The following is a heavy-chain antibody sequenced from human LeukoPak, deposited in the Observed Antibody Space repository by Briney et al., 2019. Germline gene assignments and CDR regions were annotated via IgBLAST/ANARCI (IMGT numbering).Heavy chain of an antibody. Sequence: PGGSLRLSCAASGFTFSNYGMHWVRQAPGKGLEWVAVIWHDGSNEYYADSVRGRFTISRDNSKNTLYLQMNSLRAEDTAVYYCARGRYDSSGYYIYDAFDIWGQGTMVTVSS. CDR2: IWHDGSNE. CDR1: GFTFSNYG. J-gene: IGHJ3*02. D-gene: IGHD3-22*01. V-gene: IGHV3-33*01. CDR3: ARGRYDSSGYYIYDAFDI.